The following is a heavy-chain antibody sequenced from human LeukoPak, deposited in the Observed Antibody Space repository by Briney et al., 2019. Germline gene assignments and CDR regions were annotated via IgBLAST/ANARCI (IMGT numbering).Heavy chain of an antibody. Sequence: GRSLRLSCAASGFTFSSYAMHWVRQAPGKGLEWVAVISYDGSNKYYADSVKGRFTISRDNSKNTLYLQMNSLRAEDTAVYYCARDGPRGYSYGTIGYWGQGTLVTVSS. D-gene: IGHD5-18*01. CDR3: ARDGPRGYSYGTIGY. CDR2: ISYDGSNK. J-gene: IGHJ4*02. V-gene: IGHV3-30-3*01. CDR1: GFTFSSYA.